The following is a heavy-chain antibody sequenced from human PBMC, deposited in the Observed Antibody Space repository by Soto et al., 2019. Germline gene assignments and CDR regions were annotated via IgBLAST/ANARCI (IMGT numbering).Heavy chain of an antibody. CDR1: GGTFSTYT. J-gene: IGHJ3*01. V-gene: IGHV1-69*18. CDR3: ARRLHDRAEDGFDV. Sequence: QVQLVQSGAEVREPGSSVKVSCKASGGTFSTYTIYWVRQAPGQGLEWMGRIIPLFGTAKYAQNFQDRVTITAEESTSTAYMELSSLRSEDTAVYYCARRLHDRAEDGFDVWGEGTAVTVSS. D-gene: IGHD3-16*01. CDR2: IIPLFGTA.